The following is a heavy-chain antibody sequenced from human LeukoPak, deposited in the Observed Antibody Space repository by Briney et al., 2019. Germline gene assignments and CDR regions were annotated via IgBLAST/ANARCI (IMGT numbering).Heavy chain of an antibody. V-gene: IGHV4-34*01. CDR3: ASPAVAGHDY. CDR1: GGSFSGYY. D-gene: IGHD6-19*01. CDR2: INHSGST. Sequence: SETLSLTCAVYGGSFSGYYWSWIRQPPGKGLEWIGEINHSGSTNYNPSLKSRVTISVDTSKNQFSLKLSSVTAADTAVYYCASPAVAGHDYWGQGTLVTVSS. J-gene: IGHJ4*02.